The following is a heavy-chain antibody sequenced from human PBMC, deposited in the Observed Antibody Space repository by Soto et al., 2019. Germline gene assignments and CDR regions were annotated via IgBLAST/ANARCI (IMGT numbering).Heavy chain of an antibody. CDR2: IYYSGST. D-gene: IGHD3-9*01. J-gene: IGHJ4*02. CDR3: ARLPNDDILTGHYYFDY. Sequence: SETLSLTCTVSGGSISSYYWSWIRQPPGKGLEWIGYIYYSGSTNYNPSLKSRVTISVDTSKNQFSLKLSSVTAADTAVYYCARLPNDDILTGHYYFDYWGQGTLVTVSS. V-gene: IGHV4-59*01. CDR1: GGSISSYY.